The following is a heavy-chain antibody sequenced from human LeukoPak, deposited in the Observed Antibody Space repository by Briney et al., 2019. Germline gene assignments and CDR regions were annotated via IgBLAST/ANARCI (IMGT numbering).Heavy chain of an antibody. CDR3: ATAQDYGEYVLGYFDY. J-gene: IGHJ4*02. D-gene: IGHD4-17*01. CDR1: GYTFTDYY. Sequence: ASVKVSCKASGYTFTDYYMHWVRQAPGQGLEWMGWRSIYNGNTDYKLQGRVTMTTDTSTGTAYMELRSLTSDDTAVYYCATAQDYGEYVLGYFDYWGQGTLVTVSS. V-gene: IGHV1-18*04. CDR2: RSIYNGNT.